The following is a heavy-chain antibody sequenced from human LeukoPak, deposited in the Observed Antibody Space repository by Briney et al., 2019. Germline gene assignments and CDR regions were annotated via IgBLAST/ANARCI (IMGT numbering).Heavy chain of an antibody. Sequence: ASMRVSCKVSGYTLTELSMHWVRQAPGKGLEWMGGFDPEDGETIYAQKFQGRVTMTEDTSTDTAYMELSSLRSEDTAVYYCATWGQTPGGAFDIWGQGTMVTASS. CDR3: ATWGQTPGGAFDI. D-gene: IGHD3-10*01. CDR2: FDPEDGET. J-gene: IGHJ3*02. V-gene: IGHV1-24*01. CDR1: GYTLTELS.